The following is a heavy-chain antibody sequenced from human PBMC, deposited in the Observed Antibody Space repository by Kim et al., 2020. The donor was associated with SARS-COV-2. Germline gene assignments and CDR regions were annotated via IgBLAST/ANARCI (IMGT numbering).Heavy chain of an antibody. V-gene: IGHV3-23*01. Sequence: GGSLRLSCAASGFTFTSYAMGWVRQAPGKGLEWVSGISGSGGKTYYADSVKGRFTISRDNSKKTLNLQMNSLRAEDTAVYYCAKSVTTVYYGMDVWGQGTTVTVSS. D-gene: IGHD4-17*01. J-gene: IGHJ6*02. CDR2: ISGSGGKT. CDR3: AKSVTTVYYGMDV. CDR1: GFTFTSYA.